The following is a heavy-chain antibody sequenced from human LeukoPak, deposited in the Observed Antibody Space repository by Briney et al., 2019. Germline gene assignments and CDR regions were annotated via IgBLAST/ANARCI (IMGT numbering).Heavy chain of an antibody. CDR2: INPGNGAT. J-gene: IGHJ4*02. D-gene: IGHD2-2*03. CDR1: GYAITTYD. Sequence: ASVKVSCKASGYAITTYDINWVRQAPGQGLEWMAWINPGNGATGYAQTFQDRITVTSDTSTDTVYMELASLTSNDTATYYCARSPQGHGGNCFNHWGLGSLVTVSS. CDR3: ARSPQGHGGNCFNH. V-gene: IGHV1-8*01.